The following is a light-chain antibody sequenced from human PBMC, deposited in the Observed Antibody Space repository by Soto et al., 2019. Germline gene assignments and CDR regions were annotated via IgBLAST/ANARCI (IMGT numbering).Light chain of an antibody. CDR1: SSNIGSNT. Sequence: QSVLTQPPSASGTPGQTVTISCSGSSSNIGSNTVNWYQHLPGTAPKLLIYDNDQRPSGVPDRFSGSKSGTSASLAISGLQSEGEADYYCASWDVSLNGFWVFGGGTKLTVL. CDR3: ASWDVSLNGFWV. J-gene: IGLJ3*02. CDR2: DND. V-gene: IGLV1-44*01.